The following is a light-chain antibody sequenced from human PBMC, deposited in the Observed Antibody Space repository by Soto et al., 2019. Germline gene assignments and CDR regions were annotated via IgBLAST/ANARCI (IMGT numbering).Light chain of an antibody. CDR1: SSDVGRYIY. V-gene: IGLV2-8*01. Sequence: QSVLTQPPSASGSPGQSVTISCTGTSSDVGRYIYVSWYQQHPGKAPKIIMYEVSKRPSGVPDRFSGSKSGNTAPLTVSGLQAEDEADYYCSSYTSSSTLIFGTGTKVTVL. CDR2: EVS. CDR3: SSYTSSSTLI. J-gene: IGLJ1*01.